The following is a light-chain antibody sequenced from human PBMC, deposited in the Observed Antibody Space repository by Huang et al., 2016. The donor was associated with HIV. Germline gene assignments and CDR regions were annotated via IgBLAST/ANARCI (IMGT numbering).Light chain of an antibody. CDR1: QSVATQ. CDR3: QQYNTSPTT. V-gene: IGKV3-15*01. CDR2: GAS. J-gene: IGKJ3*01. Sequence: EIIMTQFPATLSLSPGERATISCRASQSVATQSAWYQQKPGQAPRLLIFGASNRATGVPDSFSGSGSGTEFTLTISNLQSEDFAVYYCQQYNTSPTTFGPGTRVDVK.